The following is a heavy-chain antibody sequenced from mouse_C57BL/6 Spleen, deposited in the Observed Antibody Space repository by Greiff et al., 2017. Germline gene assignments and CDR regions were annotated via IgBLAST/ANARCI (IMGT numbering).Heavy chain of an antibody. V-gene: IGHV7-3*01. CDR1: GFTFTDYY. Sequence: DVQLVESGGGLVQPGGSLSLSCAASGFTFTDYYMSWVRQPPGKALEWLGFIRNKANGYTTEYSASVKGRFTIPRDNSQSILYLQMNALRAEDSATYYCARSHYDDYDGGFAYWGQGTLVTVSA. CDR3: ARSHYDDYDGGFAY. CDR2: IRNKANGYTT. J-gene: IGHJ3*01. D-gene: IGHD2-4*01.